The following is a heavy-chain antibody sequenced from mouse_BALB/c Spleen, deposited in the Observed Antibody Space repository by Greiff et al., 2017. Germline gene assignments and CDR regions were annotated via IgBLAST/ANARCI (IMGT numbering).Heavy chain of an antibody. CDR3: ARHEEGIYYDYDAGYAMDY. CDR2: FYPGSGSI. Sequence: QVHVKQSGAELVKPGASVKLSCKASGYTFTEYIIHWVKQRSGQGLEWIGWFYPGSGSIKYNEKFKDKATLTADKSSSTVYMELSRLTSEDSAVYFCARHEEGIYYDYDAGYAMDYWGQGTSVTVSS. J-gene: IGHJ4*01. D-gene: IGHD2-4*01. V-gene: IGHV1-62-2*01. CDR1: GYTFTEYI.